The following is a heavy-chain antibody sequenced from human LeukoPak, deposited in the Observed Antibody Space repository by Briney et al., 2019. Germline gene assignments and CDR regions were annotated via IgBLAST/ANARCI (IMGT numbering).Heavy chain of an antibody. CDR1: GFTFGDYA. CDR3: ARDRHQPRLGVAVKDYYYYYMDV. Sequence: GGSLRLSYTASGFTFGDYAMSWVRQAPGKGLEWVANIKEDGSEKYYVDSVKGRFTISRDNAKNSLYLRMNSLRAEDTAVYYCARDRHQPRLGVAVKDYYYYYMDVWGKGTTVTVSS. CDR2: IKEDGSEK. J-gene: IGHJ6*03. V-gene: IGHV3-7*01. D-gene: IGHD6-19*01.